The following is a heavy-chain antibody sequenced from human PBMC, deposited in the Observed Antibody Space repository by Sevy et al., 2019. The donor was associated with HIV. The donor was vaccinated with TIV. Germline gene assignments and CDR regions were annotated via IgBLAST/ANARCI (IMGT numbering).Heavy chain of an antibody. J-gene: IGHJ3*02. V-gene: IGHV3-23*01. D-gene: IGHD6-13*01. CDR3: AKAGYSSSRVAFDI. Sequence: GGSLRLSCAAXGXTFSSYAMSWVRQAPGKGLEWVSAISGSGGSTYYADSVKGRFTISRDNSKNTLYLQMNSLRAEDTAVYYXAKAGYSSSRVAFDIWGQGTMVTVSS. CDR1: GXTFSSYA. CDR2: ISGSGGST.